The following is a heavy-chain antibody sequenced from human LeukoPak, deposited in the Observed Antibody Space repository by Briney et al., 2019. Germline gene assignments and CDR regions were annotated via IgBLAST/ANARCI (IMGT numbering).Heavy chain of an antibody. J-gene: IGHJ4*02. CDR2: IYYSGST. Sequence: SETLSLTCTVSGGSISSYYWSWIRQPPGKGLEWIGYIYYSGSTNYNPSLKGRVTISVDTSKNQFSLKLSSVTAADTAVYYCARDRRPIGIVDYWGQGTLVTVSS. CDR1: GGSISSYY. CDR3: ARDRRPIGIVDY. V-gene: IGHV4-59*01. D-gene: IGHD1-26*01.